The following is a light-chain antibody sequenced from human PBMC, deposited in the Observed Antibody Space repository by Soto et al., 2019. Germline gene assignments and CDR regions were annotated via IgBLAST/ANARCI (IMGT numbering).Light chain of an antibody. CDR1: QAIRND. V-gene: IGKV1-6*01. Sequence: ALPMTQSPSSLSASVGDRVTITCRASQAIRNDLGWYQKKPGRAPNLLMYGASTLQSGVSSRFSGRGSGTEFTLTIDSLQPEDSATYYCLQDYNYPRTFGPGTKVEVK. CDR2: GAS. J-gene: IGKJ1*01. CDR3: LQDYNYPRT.